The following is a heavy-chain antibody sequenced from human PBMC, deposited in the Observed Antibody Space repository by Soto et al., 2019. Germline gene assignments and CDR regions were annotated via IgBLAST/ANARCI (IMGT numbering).Heavy chain of an antibody. CDR1: GDSITSGGYS. J-gene: IGHJ5*02. Sequence: QLQLQESGSGLVKPSQTLSLTCDVSGDSITSGGYSWSWIRQAPGKGLEWIGYIYHSGSTYYNPSLRSRVTFSVDRSKNQFSLKLRSVTAADTAVYYCALWTYNYFDPWGQGTLVTVSS. CDR2: IYHSGST. CDR3: ALWTYNYFDP. D-gene: IGHD3-10*01. V-gene: IGHV4-30-2*01.